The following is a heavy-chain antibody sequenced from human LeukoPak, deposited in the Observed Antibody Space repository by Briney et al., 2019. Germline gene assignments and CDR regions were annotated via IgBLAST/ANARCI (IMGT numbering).Heavy chain of an antibody. CDR2: IWYDGSNK. J-gene: IGHJ4*02. D-gene: IGHD6-13*01. Sequence: GGSLRLSCAASGFTFSSYAMHWVRQAPGKGLEWVAFIWYDGSNKDYTDSVKGRFTISRDNSKNTLYLQMNSLRAEDTAVYYCAREESSWGPIDYWGQGTLVTVSS. CDR3: AREESSWGPIDY. CDR1: GFTFSSYA. V-gene: IGHV3-33*01.